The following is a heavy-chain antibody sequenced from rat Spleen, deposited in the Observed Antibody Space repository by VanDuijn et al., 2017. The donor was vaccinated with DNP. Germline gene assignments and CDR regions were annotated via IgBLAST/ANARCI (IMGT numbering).Heavy chain of an antibody. CDR3: ARWYNYFDY. CDR2: ISYSGST. J-gene: IGHJ2*01. D-gene: IGHD1-5*01. Sequence: EVQLQESGPGLVKPSQSLSLTCSVTGSSITSNYWGWIRKFPGNKMEYIGHISYSGSTSYNPSLKSRISITRDTSKNQFFLQLNPVTTEDTATYYCARWYNYFDYWGQGVMVTVSS. V-gene: IGHV3-1*01. CDR1: GSSITSNY.